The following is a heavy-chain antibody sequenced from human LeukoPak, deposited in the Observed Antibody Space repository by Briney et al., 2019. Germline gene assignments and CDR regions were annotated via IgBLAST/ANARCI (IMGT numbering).Heavy chain of an antibody. CDR3: ASGSSSWYNRLDY. CDR2: IYHSGST. D-gene: IGHD6-13*01. V-gene: IGHV4-4*02. Sequence: SETLSLTCAVSGGSISSSNWWSWVRQPPGKGLEWIGEIYHSGSTNYNPSLKSRVTISVDKSKNQFSLKLSSVTAADTAVYYCASGSSSWYNRLDYWGQGTLVTVSS. J-gene: IGHJ4*02. CDR1: GGSISSSNW.